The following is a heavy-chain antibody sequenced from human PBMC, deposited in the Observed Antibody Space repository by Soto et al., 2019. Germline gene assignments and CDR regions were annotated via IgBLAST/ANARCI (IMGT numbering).Heavy chain of an antibody. CDR1: GGSISSHY. CDR2: ISNIGTT. V-gene: IGHV4-59*11. CDR3: ARGPLAFWDY. J-gene: IGHJ4*02. D-gene: IGHD3-3*02. Sequence: SETLSLTCTVSGGSISSHYWSWIRQPPGKGLEWIGYISNIGTTNYNPSLKSRVTISVDTSKNQFSLKLSSVTAADTAVFYCARGPLAFWDYWGQGTLVTVSS.